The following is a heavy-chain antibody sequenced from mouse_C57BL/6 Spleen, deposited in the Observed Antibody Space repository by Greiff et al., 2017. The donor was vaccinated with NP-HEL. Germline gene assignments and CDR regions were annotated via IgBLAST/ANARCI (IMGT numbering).Heavy chain of an antibody. CDR2: ISGGGGNT. J-gene: IGHJ1*03. CDR3: ARHGYGSSYIHFDV. Sequence: EVQLVESGGGLVKPGGSLKLSCAASGFTFSSYTMSWVRQTPEKRLEWVATISGGGGNTYYPDSVKGRFTISRDNAKNTLYLQMSSLRSEDTALYYCARHGYGSSYIHFDVWGTGTTVTVSS. D-gene: IGHD1-1*01. V-gene: IGHV5-9*01. CDR1: GFTFSSYT.